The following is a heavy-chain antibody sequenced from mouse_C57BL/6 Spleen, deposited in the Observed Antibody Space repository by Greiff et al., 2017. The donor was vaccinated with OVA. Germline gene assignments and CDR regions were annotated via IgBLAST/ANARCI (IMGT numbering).Heavy chain of an antibody. Sequence: QVQLKESGPGLVQPSQSLSITCTVSGFSLTSYGVHWVRQSPGKGLEWLGVIWRGGSTDYNAAFMSRLSITKDNSKSQVFLKMNSLQADDTAIYYCAKTWDDGYYRYCDVWGTGTTVTVSS. CDR2: IWRGGST. J-gene: IGHJ1*03. CDR1: GFSLTSYG. V-gene: IGHV2-5*01. CDR3: AKTWDDGYYRYCDV. D-gene: IGHD2-3*01.